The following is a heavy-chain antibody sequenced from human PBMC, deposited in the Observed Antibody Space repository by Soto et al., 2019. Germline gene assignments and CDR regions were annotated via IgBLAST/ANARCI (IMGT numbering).Heavy chain of an antibody. CDR3: ARGREATIGPVDY. J-gene: IGHJ4*02. D-gene: IGHD5-12*01. Sequence: SETLSLTCTVSGGSISSYHWSWIRQPPGKGLEWIGYIYYSGSTNYNPSLKSRVTLSVDTSRNQFSLKLSSVTAADTAVYYCARGREATIGPVDYWGQGTLVTVSS. CDR1: GGSISSYH. CDR2: IYYSGST. V-gene: IGHV4-59*01.